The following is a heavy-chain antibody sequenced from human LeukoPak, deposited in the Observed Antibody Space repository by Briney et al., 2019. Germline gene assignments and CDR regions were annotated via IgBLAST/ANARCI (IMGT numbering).Heavy chain of an antibody. V-gene: IGHV3-64*02. CDR1: GFTFSYYA. J-gene: IGHJ2*01. CDR2: LSNSGGST. Sequence: GGSLRLSCAASGFTFSYYAIHWVRLAPGKGLEYVSSLSNSGGSTYYADSVKGRFTISRDNSKNTLYLQMGSLRAEDMAVYYCARGYCSGSSCYWYFDLWGRGTLVTVSS. CDR3: ARGYCSGSSCYWYFDL. D-gene: IGHD2-15*01.